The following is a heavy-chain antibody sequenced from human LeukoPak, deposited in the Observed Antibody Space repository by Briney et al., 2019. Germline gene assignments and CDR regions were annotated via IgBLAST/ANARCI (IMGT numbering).Heavy chain of an antibody. CDR1: GGSFSGYY. V-gene: IGHV4-34*01. CDR2: INHSGST. J-gene: IGHJ4*02. CDR3: ARGKGRFLEWFTTYYFDY. D-gene: IGHD3-3*01. Sequence: NPSETLSLTCAVYGGSFSGYYWSWIRQPPGKGLEWIGEINHSGSTNYNPSLKSRVTISVDTSKNQFSLKLSSVTAADTAVYYCARGKGRFLEWFTTYYFDYWGQGTLVTVSS.